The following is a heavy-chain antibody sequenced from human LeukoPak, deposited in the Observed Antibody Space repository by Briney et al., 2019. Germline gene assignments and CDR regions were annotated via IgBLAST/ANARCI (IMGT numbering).Heavy chain of an antibody. CDR1: GYTFTSYG. CDR2: ISAYNGNT. Sequence: ASVKVSCKASGYTFTSYGISWVRQAPGQGLEWMGWISAYNGNTNYAQKLQGRVTMTTDTSTSTAYMELRSLGSDDTAVYYCARDADIVVVPAAIQYYYYYGMDVWGQGTTVTVSS. CDR3: ARDADIVVVPAAIQYYYYYGMDV. J-gene: IGHJ6*02. D-gene: IGHD2-2*01. V-gene: IGHV1-18*01.